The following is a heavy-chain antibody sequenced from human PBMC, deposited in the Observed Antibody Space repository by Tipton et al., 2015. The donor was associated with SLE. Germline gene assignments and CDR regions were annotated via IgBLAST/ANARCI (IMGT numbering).Heavy chain of an antibody. V-gene: IGHV4-4*07. Sequence: TLSLTCTVSGGSISSYYWSWIRQPAGKGLEWIGRIYTSGSTNYNPSLKSRVTMSVDTSKNQFSLKLSSVTAADTAVYYCARSYYDFWSGYYTDDAFDIWGQGTMVTVSS. CDR1: GGSISSYY. J-gene: IGHJ3*02. CDR2: IYTSGST. D-gene: IGHD3-3*01. CDR3: ARSYYDFWSGYYTDDAFDI.